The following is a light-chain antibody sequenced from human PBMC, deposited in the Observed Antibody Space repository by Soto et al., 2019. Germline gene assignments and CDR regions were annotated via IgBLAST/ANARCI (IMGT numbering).Light chain of an antibody. J-gene: IGLJ1*01. Sequence: QSVLTQPPSASGTPGQRVTISCSGSSSNIGSNTVNWYQQLLGTAPKLLIYDDNKRPSGIPDRFSGSKSGTSATLGITGFQTGDEADYYCGSWDSSLSAYVFGTGTKVTVL. CDR3: GSWDSSLSAYV. CDR1: SSNIGSNT. CDR2: DDN. V-gene: IGLV1-51*01.